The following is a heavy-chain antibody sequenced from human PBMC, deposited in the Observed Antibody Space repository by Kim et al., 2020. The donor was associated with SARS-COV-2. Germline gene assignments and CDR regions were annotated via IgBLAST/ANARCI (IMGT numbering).Heavy chain of an antibody. CDR1: GFTFSTHY. CDR2: IKEDASDE. J-gene: IGHJ4*02. D-gene: IGHD3-16*01. Sequence: GGSLRLSCEASGFTFSTHYMSWVRQAPGKGLEWVANIKEDASDESYADTVKVRFTISRDNARNSLYLQMNNLRVEDTAVYYCAKGWGFDNWGQGTLVTVS. CDR3: AKGWGFDN. V-gene: IGHV3-7*01.